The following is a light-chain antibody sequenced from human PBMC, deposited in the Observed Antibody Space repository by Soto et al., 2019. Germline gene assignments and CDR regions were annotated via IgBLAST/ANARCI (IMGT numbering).Light chain of an antibody. CDR1: QSVSSSY. V-gene: IGKV3-20*01. CDR2: GAS. Sequence: EIVLTQSPGTLSLSPGERATLSCRASQSVSSSYLAWYQQKPGQAPRLLIYGASSRATGIPDRFSGSGSGTDFTLTISRLEPEDFAVYYCQHEGYTFGQGTKLGIK. CDR3: QHEGYT. J-gene: IGKJ2*01.